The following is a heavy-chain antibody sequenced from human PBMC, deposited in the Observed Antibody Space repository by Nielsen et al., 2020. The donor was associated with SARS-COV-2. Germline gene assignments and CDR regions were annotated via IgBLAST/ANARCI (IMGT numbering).Heavy chain of an antibody. D-gene: IGHD6-19*01. CDR2: ISSGGSST. V-gene: IGHV3-11*01. J-gene: IGHJ6*02. CDR3: ARDVRAVAGTYYYYGMDV. Sequence: WIRQPPGKGLEWISYISSGGSSTDYADSVKGRFTISRDNAKNSLYLQMNSLRAEDTAVYYCARDVRAVAGTYYYYGMDVWGQGTTVTVSS.